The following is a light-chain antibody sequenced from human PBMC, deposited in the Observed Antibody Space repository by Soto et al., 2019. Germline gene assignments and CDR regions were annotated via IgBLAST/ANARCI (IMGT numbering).Light chain of an antibody. CDR1: SSDIGGYNY. V-gene: IGLV2-8*01. J-gene: IGLJ2*01. Sequence: QAVVTQPPSASGSPGQSVTISCTGTSSDIGGYNYVSWYQQHPGKAPQLMIYEVVKRPSGVPDRFSGSKSGNTTSLTVSGLQAEDEADYYCSSYAGTNNLVFGGGTKLTVL. CDR3: SSYAGTNNLV. CDR2: EVV.